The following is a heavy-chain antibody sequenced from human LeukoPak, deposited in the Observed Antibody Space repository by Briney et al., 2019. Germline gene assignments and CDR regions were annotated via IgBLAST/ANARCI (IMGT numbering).Heavy chain of an antibody. D-gene: IGHD3-3*01. J-gene: IGHJ6*02. CDR2: IIPIFGTA. Sequence: SVKVSCKASGGTFSSYAISWVRQAPGQGLEWMGGIIPIFGTANYAQKFQGRVTITADESTSTAYMELSSLRSEDTAVYYCARDDSPNYDFWSGYSDYYGMDVWGQGTTVTVSS. CDR3: ARDDSPNYDFWSGYSDYYGMDV. V-gene: IGHV1-69*01. CDR1: GGTFSSYA.